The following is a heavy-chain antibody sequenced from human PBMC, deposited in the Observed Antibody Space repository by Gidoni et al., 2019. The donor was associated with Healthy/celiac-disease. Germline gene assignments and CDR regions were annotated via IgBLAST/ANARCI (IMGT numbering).Heavy chain of an antibody. CDR2: ISGNSGSI. V-gene: IGHV3-9*01. D-gene: IGHD3-22*01. J-gene: IGHJ3*02. Sequence: EVQLVESGGGLVQPGRSLRLSCAASGFTFDDYAMHWVRQAPGKGLGWVSGISGNSGSIGYADSVKGRFNISRDNAKNSLYLQMNSLRAEDTALYYCAKDTAYYYDSSGYPGAFDIWGQGTMVTVSS. CDR3: AKDTAYYYDSSGYPGAFDI. CDR1: GFTFDDYA.